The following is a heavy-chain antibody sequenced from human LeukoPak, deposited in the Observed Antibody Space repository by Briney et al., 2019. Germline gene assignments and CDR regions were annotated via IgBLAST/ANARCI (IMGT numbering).Heavy chain of an antibody. J-gene: IGHJ4*02. CDR1: GGSFSGYY. Sequence: TSETLSLTCAVYGGSFSGYYWSWIRQPPGKGLEWIGYIYYSGSTNYNPSLKSRVTISVDTSKNQFSLKLSSVTAADTAVYYCARAFTGLFDYWGQGTLVTVSS. CDR2: IYYSGST. D-gene: IGHD1-14*01. V-gene: IGHV4-59*01. CDR3: ARAFTGLFDY.